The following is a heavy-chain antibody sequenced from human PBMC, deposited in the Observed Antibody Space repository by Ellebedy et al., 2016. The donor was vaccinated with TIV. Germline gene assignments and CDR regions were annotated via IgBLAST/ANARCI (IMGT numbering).Heavy chain of an antibody. CDR2: ININGAIR. CDR3: ASLSGLVGESAFDI. D-gene: IGHD3-10*01. CDR1: GFTFSNYW. Sequence: PGGSLRLSCAASGFTFSNYWMHWVRQAPGKGLVWVSSININGAIRRYADSVKGRFTISRDNAKNTLDLQMNSLRVEDTAVYFCASLSGLVGESAFDIWGQGTMVIVSS. J-gene: IGHJ3*02. V-gene: IGHV3-74*01.